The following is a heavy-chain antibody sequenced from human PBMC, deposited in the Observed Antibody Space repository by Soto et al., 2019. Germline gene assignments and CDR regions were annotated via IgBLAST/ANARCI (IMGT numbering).Heavy chain of an antibody. J-gene: IGHJ4*02. CDR2: VYNSGST. D-gene: IGHD6-13*01. CDR3: ARYRREAVAGYTLDN. Sequence: SLTLPLTWTVSGGSISSIYWTWIRQPPGKGLEWIGYVYNSGSTNYNPSLKSRVTISEDTSKSQFSLKVNSMTAADTAVYYCARYRREAVAGYTLDNWGQGILVTVS. V-gene: IGHV4-59*01. CDR1: GGSISSIY.